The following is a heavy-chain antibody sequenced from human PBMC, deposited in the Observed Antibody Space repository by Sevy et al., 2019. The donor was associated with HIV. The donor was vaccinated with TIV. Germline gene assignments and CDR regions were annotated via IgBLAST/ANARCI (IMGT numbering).Heavy chain of an antibody. D-gene: IGHD3-3*01. Sequence: GGSLRLSCAASGFTFSNYAMHWVRQAPGKGLEWVAVMSYDGSNKYYADSLKGRFTISRDNSKNTLHLQMNSLRTEDTGVYYCARGDGGIFGVVIYYFDYWGQGTLVTVSS. V-gene: IGHV3-30-3*01. J-gene: IGHJ4*02. CDR2: MSYDGSNK. CDR1: GFTFSNYA. CDR3: ARGDGGIFGVVIYYFDY.